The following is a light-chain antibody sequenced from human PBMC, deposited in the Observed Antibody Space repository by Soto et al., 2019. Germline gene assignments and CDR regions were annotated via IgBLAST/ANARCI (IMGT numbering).Light chain of an antibody. Sequence: ILMTQSPATLSVSPGERATLSCRASQSVSNNLAWYQQKPGQAPRLLIYDPSTRATGIPARFSGSGSGTEFTLTISGLQSEDFAVYYCQQYNIWTPWTFGQGTKVEVK. J-gene: IGKJ1*01. V-gene: IGKV3-15*01. CDR2: DPS. CDR3: QQYNIWTPWT. CDR1: QSVSNN.